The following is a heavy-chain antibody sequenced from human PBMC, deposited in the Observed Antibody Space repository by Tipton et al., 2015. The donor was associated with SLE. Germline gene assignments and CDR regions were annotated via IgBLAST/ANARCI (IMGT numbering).Heavy chain of an antibody. CDR1: GASISSYY. CDR2: IYYTGST. CDR3: ARGDSKLSSFDC. D-gene: IGHD6-13*01. Sequence: TLSLTCTVSGASISSYYWSWIRQPPGKGLEWIGYIYYTGSTKYNPSLKSRVIISVDTSKNQFSLRLSSVTAADTALYYCARGDSKLSSFDCWGQGTLVTVSS. J-gene: IGHJ4*02. V-gene: IGHV4-59*01.